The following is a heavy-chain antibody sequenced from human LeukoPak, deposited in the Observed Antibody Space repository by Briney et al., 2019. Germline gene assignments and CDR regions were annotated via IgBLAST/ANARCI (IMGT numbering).Heavy chain of an antibody. D-gene: IGHD3-22*01. V-gene: IGHV1-2*02. Sequence: ASVKVSCKASGYTFTGYYMHWVRQARGQGLEWMGWINPNSGGTNYAQKFQGRVTMTRDTSISTAYMELSRLRSDDTAVYYCARVQKKRGTMIVAGAFDIWGQGTMVTVSS. J-gene: IGHJ3*02. CDR3: ARVQKKRGTMIVAGAFDI. CDR1: GYTFTGYY. CDR2: INPNSGGT.